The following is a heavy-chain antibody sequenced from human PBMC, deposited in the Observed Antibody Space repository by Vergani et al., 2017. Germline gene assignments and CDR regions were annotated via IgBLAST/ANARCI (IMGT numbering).Heavy chain of an antibody. D-gene: IGHD3-3*01. Sequence: EVQLVESGGGLVQPGGSLRLSCAASGFTFSSYSMNWVRQAPGKGLEWVSYISSSSSTIYYADSVKGRFTISRDNAKTSLYLQMNSLRAEDTAVYYCARESTIFGSYWGQGTLVTVSS. CDR3: ARESTIFGSY. CDR2: ISSSSSTI. J-gene: IGHJ4*02. CDR1: GFTFSSYS. V-gene: IGHV3-48*04.